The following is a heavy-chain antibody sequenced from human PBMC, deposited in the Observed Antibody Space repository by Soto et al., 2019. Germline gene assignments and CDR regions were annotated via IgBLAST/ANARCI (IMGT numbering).Heavy chain of an antibody. Sequence: QVQLVESGGGVVQPGTSLRLSCEASGFNFSHYAMHWVRQAPGKGLEWLAIISLEGSNKYSAKPVKDRFTISRDNSKSTLYLQMNSLRPEETAVYYCAKDGATPVAARFLDPWGQGTPVTVSS. J-gene: IGHJ5*02. CDR3: AKDGATPVAARFLDP. D-gene: IGHD6-19*01. CDR1: GFNFSHYA. CDR2: ISLEGSNK. V-gene: IGHV3-30*18.